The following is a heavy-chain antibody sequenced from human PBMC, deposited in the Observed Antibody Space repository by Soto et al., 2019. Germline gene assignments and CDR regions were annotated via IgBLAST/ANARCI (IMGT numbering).Heavy chain of an antibody. CDR1: CYKDIDYL. D-gene: IGHD3-16*02. CDR3: ARHSSCGYFDY. V-gene: IGHV1-2*02. CDR2: INASSGET. J-gene: IGHJ4*02. Sequence: SVPVSIRAPCYKDIDYLSQWVGQARGQGLDGMGWINASSGETTYPQKFQGRVTMTRHTPISTAYMDLIPLRSDDRARHDFARHSSCGYFDYWGQGTPDTVSS.